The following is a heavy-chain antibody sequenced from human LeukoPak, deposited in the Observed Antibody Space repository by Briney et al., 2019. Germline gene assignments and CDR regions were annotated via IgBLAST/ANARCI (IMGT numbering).Heavy chain of an antibody. CDR1: GFTFTTYW. D-gene: IGHD3-10*01. CDR3: ARVAKYYYGSETYYFFEH. Sequence: GGSLRLSCAASGFTFTTYWMTWVRQAPGKGLEWVANINQDGSEKYFVDSVKGRFTISRDNAKSSLYLQMNSLRVEDTAVYYCARVAKYYYGSETYYFFEHWGQGTPVTASS. V-gene: IGHV3-7*01. J-gene: IGHJ4*02. CDR2: INQDGSEK.